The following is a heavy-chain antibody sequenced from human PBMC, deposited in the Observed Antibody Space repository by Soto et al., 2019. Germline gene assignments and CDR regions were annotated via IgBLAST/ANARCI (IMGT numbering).Heavy chain of an antibody. CDR1: GGTSSRYT. V-gene: IGHV1-69*13. CDR3: ARDGTLYDSSAYYYLY. CDR2: ITPMFGTP. D-gene: IGHD3-22*01. J-gene: IGHJ4*02. Sequence: SVKVSCKASGGTSSRYTITWVRQAPGQGLEWMGGITPMFGTPNYAQKFQGRVTITADESTSTAYMELSSLRSEDTAMYYCARDGTLYDSSAYYYLYWGQGTLVTVSS.